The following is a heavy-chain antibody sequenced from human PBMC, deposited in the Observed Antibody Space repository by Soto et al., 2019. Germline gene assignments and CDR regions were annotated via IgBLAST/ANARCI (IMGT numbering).Heavy chain of an antibody. Sequence: GASVKLSCKASGYTFTGYYMHWVRQAPGQGLEWMGWINPNSGGTNYAQKFQGRVTMTRDTSISTAYMELSRLRSDDTAVYYCARDSDILTGKSYYYYGMDVWGQGTTVTVSS. CDR1: GYTFTGYY. V-gene: IGHV1-2*02. J-gene: IGHJ6*02. CDR3: ARDSDILTGKSYYYYGMDV. CDR2: INPNSGGT. D-gene: IGHD3-9*01.